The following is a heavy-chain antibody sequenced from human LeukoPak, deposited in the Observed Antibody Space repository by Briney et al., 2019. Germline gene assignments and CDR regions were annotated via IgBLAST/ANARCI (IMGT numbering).Heavy chain of an antibody. CDR1: GFTFSSYS. CDR3: SGCYWQH. V-gene: IGHV3-49*04. CDR2: IKSRPHGGTR. Sequence: PGGSLRLSCAASGFTFSSYSMNWVRQAPGKGLEWVGFIKSRPHGGTREYAASVKGRFTISRDDSKSIVYLQMNSLKTEDTAVYYCSGCYWQHWGQGTLVTVSS. D-gene: IGHD2-15*01. J-gene: IGHJ4*02.